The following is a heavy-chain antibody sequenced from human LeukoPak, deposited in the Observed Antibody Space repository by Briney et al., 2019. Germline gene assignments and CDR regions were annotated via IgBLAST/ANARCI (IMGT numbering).Heavy chain of an antibody. Sequence: GESLKISCKGSGYTFTTYWIAGVRQMPGKGLEWMGIIYPGDSDTRYSPSFQGQVTISADKSVSTAYLQWSRLKASDTAMYYCARGHCSSTSCSVDAFDIWGRGTMVTVSS. J-gene: IGHJ3*02. D-gene: IGHD2-2*01. V-gene: IGHV5-51*01. CDR1: GYTFTTYW. CDR3: ARGHCSSTSCSVDAFDI. CDR2: IYPGDSDT.